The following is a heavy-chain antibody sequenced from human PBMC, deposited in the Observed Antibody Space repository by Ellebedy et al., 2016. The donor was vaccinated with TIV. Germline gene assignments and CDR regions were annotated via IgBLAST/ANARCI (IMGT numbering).Heavy chain of an antibody. D-gene: IGHD3-3*01. J-gene: IGHJ4*02. Sequence: ASVKVSCKASGYTFTSYGISWVRQAPGQGLEWMAWIGVYNDNTKYSQKFQGRVHMTTDTSTRTAYMELTSLRSDDTAVYYCAREEWSPGTPDYWGQGTLVTVSS. V-gene: IGHV1-18*01. CDR3: AREEWSPGTPDY. CDR2: IGVYNDNT. CDR1: GYTFTSYG.